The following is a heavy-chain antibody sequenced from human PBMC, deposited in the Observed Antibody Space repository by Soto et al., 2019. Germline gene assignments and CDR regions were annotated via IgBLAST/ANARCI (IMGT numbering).Heavy chain of an antibody. CDR3: ARDIGSYAYAEGY. Sequence: SETLSLTCSVSGGSINSYWWSWIRQHAGKGLEWIGRVYSSGTTDYNPSLNSRATMSVETSKNQFSLKLTSVTAADTAVYYCARDIGSYAYAEGYWGQGIQVTVSS. CDR1: GGSINSYW. CDR2: VYSSGTT. V-gene: IGHV4-4*07. D-gene: IGHD3-16*01. J-gene: IGHJ4*02.